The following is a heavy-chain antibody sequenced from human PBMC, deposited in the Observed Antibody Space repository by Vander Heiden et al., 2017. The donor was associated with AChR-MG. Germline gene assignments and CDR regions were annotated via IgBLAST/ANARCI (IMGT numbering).Heavy chain of an antibody. Sequence: QVQLGQSGAEVKEPGSSVKVSCKASGGTFSSYAISWGRQAPGQGLEWMGGIIPSFGTANYAQKFQGRVTITADESTSTAYMELSSLRSEDTAVYYCAREMATIVAAFDIWGQGTMVTVSS. J-gene: IGHJ3*02. CDR2: IIPSFGTA. CDR1: GGTFSSYA. D-gene: IGHD5-12*01. V-gene: IGHV1-69*01. CDR3: AREMATIVAAFDI.